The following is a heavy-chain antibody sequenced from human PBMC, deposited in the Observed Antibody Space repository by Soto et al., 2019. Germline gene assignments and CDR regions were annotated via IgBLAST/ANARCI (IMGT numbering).Heavy chain of an antibody. Sequence: SETLSLTCAVYGGSFSGYYGTWIRQPPGKGLELIGEIHHSGRTNYNPSLKSRVSISVDMSNNQFSLRLSSVTAADTAVYYCATPRKNFCYCGMNVWGQGTTVTDS. V-gene: IGHV4-34*01. CDR3: ATPRKNFCYCGMNV. CDR1: GGSFSGYY. J-gene: IGHJ6*02. CDR2: IHHSGRT.